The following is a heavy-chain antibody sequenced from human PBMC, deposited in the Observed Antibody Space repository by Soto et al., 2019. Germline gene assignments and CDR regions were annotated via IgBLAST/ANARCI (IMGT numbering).Heavy chain of an antibody. CDR1: GFTFSSYD. D-gene: IGHD1-26*01. V-gene: IGHV3-13*01. CDR2: IGFAGDT. Sequence: GSLRLSCAASGFTFSSYDMHWVRQATGKGLEWVSAIGFAGDTYYAGSVKGRFTISRENAKNSFYLQMNSLRAGDTAVYYCARGDSGSYYYAFDIWGQGTMVTVSS. CDR3: ARGDSGSYYYAFDI. J-gene: IGHJ3*02.